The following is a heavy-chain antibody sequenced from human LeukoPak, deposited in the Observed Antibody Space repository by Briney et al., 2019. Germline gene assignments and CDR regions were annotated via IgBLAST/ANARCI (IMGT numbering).Heavy chain of an antibody. J-gene: IGHJ5*02. V-gene: IGHV5-51*01. Sequence: GESLKISCEGSGYSFTTYWIGWVRQMPGKGLEWMGIIYPGDSDTRYSPSFQGQVTISADKSISTTYLQWSSLKASDTAMYYCTLQQYLSWFDPWGQGTLVTVSS. D-gene: IGHD1-1*01. CDR3: TLQQYLSWFDP. CDR1: GYSFTTYW. CDR2: IYPGDSDT.